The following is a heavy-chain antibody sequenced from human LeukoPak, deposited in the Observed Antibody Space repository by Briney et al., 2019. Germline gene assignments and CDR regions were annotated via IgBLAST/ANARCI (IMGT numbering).Heavy chain of an antibody. CDR3: AREGRPGAFVP. Sequence: GGSLRLSCAASGFTFSDYNMYWIRQAPGKGLEWVSYITGGGSTTHYADSVKGRFTISRDNAKNSLYLQMNSLRAEDTAVYYCAREGRPGAFVPWGQGTLVTVSS. CDR2: ITGGGSTT. CDR1: GFTFSDYN. D-gene: IGHD3-10*01. V-gene: IGHV3-11*01. J-gene: IGHJ5*02.